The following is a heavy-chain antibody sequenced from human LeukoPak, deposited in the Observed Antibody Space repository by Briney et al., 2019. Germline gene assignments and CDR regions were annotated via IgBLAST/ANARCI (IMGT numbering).Heavy chain of an antibody. V-gene: IGHV1-18*01. Sequence: GASVKVSCKASGYTFTSYGISWVRQAPGQGLEWMGWISAYNGNTNYAQKFQGRVTITADESTSTAYMELSSLRSEDTAVYYCAREDYSGSYSGVDYWGQGTLVTVSS. CDR3: AREDYSGSYSGVDY. CDR2: ISAYNGNT. J-gene: IGHJ4*02. D-gene: IGHD1-26*01. CDR1: GYTFTSYG.